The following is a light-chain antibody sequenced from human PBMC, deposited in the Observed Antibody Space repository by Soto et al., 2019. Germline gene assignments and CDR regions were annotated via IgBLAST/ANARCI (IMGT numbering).Light chain of an antibody. J-gene: IGLJ1*01. CDR3: AAWDDSLRV. Sequence: QSVLTEPPSASGTPGQWVTNPCSGSSSNIGSNYVYWYQQLPGTAPKLLIYRNNQRPSGVPDRFSGSKSGTSASLAISGLRSEDEADYYCAAWDDSLRVFGTGTKVTVL. V-gene: IGLV1-47*01. CDR2: RNN. CDR1: SSNIGSNY.